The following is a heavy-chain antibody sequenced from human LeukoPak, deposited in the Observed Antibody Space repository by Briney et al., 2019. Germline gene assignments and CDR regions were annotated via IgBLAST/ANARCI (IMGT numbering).Heavy chain of an antibody. D-gene: IGHD4-23*01. Sequence: PGGSLRLSCAASGFTFSSYSMNWVRQAPGKGLEWVSSISSSSSYIYYADSVKGRFTISRDNAKNTVYLQMNSLRAEDTAVYYCARGTATVVSHWGQGTLVTVSS. V-gene: IGHV3-21*01. CDR3: ARGTATVVSH. CDR2: ISSSSSYI. CDR1: GFTFSSYS. J-gene: IGHJ4*02.